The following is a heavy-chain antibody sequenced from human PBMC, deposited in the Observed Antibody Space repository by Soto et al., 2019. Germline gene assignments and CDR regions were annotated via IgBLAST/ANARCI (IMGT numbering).Heavy chain of an antibody. V-gene: IGHV3-30*18. Sequence: QVQLVESGGGVVQPGRSLRLSCAASGFTFSSYGMHWVRQAPGKGLEWVAVISYDGSNKYYADSVKGRFTISRDNSKNTLYLQMNSLRAEDTAVYYCAKGDDSSGDGMDVWCQGTTVTVSS. CDR2: ISYDGSNK. D-gene: IGHD3-22*01. CDR3: AKGDDSSGDGMDV. J-gene: IGHJ6*02. CDR1: GFTFSSYG.